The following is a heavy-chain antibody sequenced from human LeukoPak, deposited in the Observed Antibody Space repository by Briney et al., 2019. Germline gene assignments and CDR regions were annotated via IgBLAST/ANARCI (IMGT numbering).Heavy chain of an antibody. CDR1: GGSISNYSYY. Sequence: SETLSLTCTVSGGSISNYSYYWGWIRQPPGKGLEWIGSIYYNGNTYYKLSLKSRVTISVDTSKHQFSLKLSSVTAADTAVYYCARGRRYGSGSYMTYYFDYWGQGTLVTVSS. CDR2: IYYNGNT. J-gene: IGHJ4*02. V-gene: IGHV4-39*01. D-gene: IGHD3-10*01. CDR3: ARGRRYGSGSYMTYYFDY.